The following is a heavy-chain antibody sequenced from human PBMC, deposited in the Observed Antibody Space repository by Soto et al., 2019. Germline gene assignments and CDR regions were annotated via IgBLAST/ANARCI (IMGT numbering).Heavy chain of an antibody. Sequence: AGGSLRLACAASGFTFSSYAMSWVRQAPGRGLEWVSAIGGSGGGTYYADSAKGRFTISGDNSKNTLYLQMNSLRAEDTAVYYCAKKMSTRLTGAFDIWGQGTMVTVSS. V-gene: IGHV3-23*01. CDR3: AKKMSTRLTGAFDI. D-gene: IGHD1-1*01. CDR2: IGGSGGGT. J-gene: IGHJ3*02. CDR1: GFTFSSYA.